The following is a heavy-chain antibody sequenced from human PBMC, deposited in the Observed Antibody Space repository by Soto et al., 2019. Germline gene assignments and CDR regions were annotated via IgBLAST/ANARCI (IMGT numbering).Heavy chain of an antibody. CDR1: GGTFSTSS. CDR2: IIPIFTRT. Sequence: QLQLVQYGTEVKEPGSSVKVSCKASGGTFSTSSFVWVRQGPGQGLEWMGGIIPIFTRTNFAQKFQGRVTVSADESTRTTYMELRSLTSEDTAIYYWARDVVRSTAGDSWGQGTLVTVSS. D-gene: IGHD2-15*01. J-gene: IGHJ4*02. CDR3: ARDVVRSTAGDS. V-gene: IGHV1-69*01.